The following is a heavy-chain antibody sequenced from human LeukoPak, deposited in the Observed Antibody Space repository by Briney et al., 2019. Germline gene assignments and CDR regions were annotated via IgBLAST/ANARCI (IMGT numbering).Heavy chain of an antibody. D-gene: IGHD1-26*01. CDR2: IMQDGNDK. V-gene: IGHV3-7*01. Sequence: GGSLRLSCAASGFTFSTYCMSWVRQAPGKGLEWVANIMQDGNDKYYVDSVKGRFTISRDNAKNSLYLQLNSLRVEDTAVYYCASRIVGTPDYFDYWGQGTLVTVSS. CDR3: ASRIVGTPDYFDY. CDR1: GFTFSTYC. J-gene: IGHJ4*02.